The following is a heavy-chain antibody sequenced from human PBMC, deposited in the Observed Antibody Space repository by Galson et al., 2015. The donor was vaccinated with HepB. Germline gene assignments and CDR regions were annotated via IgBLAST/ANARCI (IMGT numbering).Heavy chain of an antibody. CDR1: GFTFSSYS. J-gene: IGHJ4*02. Sequence: SLRLSCAASGFTFSSYSMNWVRQAPGKGLEWVSSISSSSSYIYYADSVKGRFTISRDNAKNSLYLQMNSLRAENTAVYYCARGLDYGGNSGLHYFDYWGQGTLVTVSS. V-gene: IGHV3-21*01. CDR2: ISSSSSYI. D-gene: IGHD4-23*01. CDR3: ARGLDYGGNSGLHYFDY.